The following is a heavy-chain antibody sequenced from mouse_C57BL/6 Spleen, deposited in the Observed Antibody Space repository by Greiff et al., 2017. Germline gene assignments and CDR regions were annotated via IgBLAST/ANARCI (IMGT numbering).Heavy chain of an antibody. CDR1: GYTFTSYW. D-gene: IGHD3-2*02. CDR3: ARGGQLRLPHAMDY. CDR2: IDPSDSET. V-gene: IGHV1-52*01. J-gene: IGHJ4*01. Sequence: QVQLKQPGAELVRPGSSVKLSCKASGYTFTSYWMHWVKQRPIQGLEWIGNIDPSDSETHYNQKFKDKATLTVDKSSSTAYMQLSSLTSEDSAVYYGARGGQLRLPHAMDYWGQGTSVTVSS.